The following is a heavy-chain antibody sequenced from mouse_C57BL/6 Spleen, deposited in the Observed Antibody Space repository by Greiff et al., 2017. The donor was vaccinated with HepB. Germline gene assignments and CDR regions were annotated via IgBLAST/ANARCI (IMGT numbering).Heavy chain of an antibody. V-gene: IGHV2-9-1*01. CDR2: IWTGGGT. Sequence: VKLMESGPGLVAPSQSLSITCTVSGFSLTSYAISWVRQPPGKGLEWLGVIWTGGGTNYNSALKSRLSISKDNSKSQVFLKMNSLQTDDTARYYCARQAHYVQGYFDYWGQGTTLTVSS. D-gene: IGHD1-1*01. J-gene: IGHJ2*01. CDR1: GFSLTSYA. CDR3: ARQAHYVQGYFDY.